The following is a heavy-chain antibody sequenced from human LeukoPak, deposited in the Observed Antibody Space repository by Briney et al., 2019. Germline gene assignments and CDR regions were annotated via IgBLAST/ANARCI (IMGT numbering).Heavy chain of an antibody. J-gene: IGHJ4*02. D-gene: IGHD3-3*01. CDR3: AKAIFGVGSLDY. CDR2: ISGSGGST. Sequence: PGGSLRLSCAALASGFTFSSYAMSWVRQAPGKGLEWVSGISGSGGSTYYADSAKGRFTISRDNSKNTLYLQMNSLRAEDTAVYYCAKAIFGVGSLDYWGQGTLVTVSS. CDR1: GFTFSSYA. V-gene: IGHV3-23*01.